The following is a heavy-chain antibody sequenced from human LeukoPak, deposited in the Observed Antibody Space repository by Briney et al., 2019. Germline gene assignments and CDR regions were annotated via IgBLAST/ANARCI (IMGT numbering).Heavy chain of an antibody. Sequence: ASVKVSCKASGYTFTSYDINWVRQATGQGLEWMGWMNPNSGNTGYAQKFQGGVTMTRNTSISTAYMELSSLRSEDTAVYYCARIAVAEDFDYWGQGTLVTVSS. CDR2: MNPNSGNT. J-gene: IGHJ4*02. CDR1: GYTFTSYD. V-gene: IGHV1-8*01. D-gene: IGHD6-19*01. CDR3: ARIAVAEDFDY.